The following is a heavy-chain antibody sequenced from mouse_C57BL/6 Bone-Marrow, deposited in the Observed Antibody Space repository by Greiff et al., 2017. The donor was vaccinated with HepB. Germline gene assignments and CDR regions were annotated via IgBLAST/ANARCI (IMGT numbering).Heavy chain of an antibody. CDR1: GYTFTSYW. V-gene: IGHV1-7*01. D-gene: IGHD2-1*01. Sequence: QVQLKESGAELAKPGASVKLSCKASGYTFTSYWMHWVKQRPGQGLEWIGYINPSSGYTKYNQKFKDKATLTADKSSSTAYMQLSSLTYEDSAVYYCARGAIYYGNYETYYFDYWGQGTTLTVSS. J-gene: IGHJ2*01. CDR3: ARGAIYYGNYETYYFDY. CDR2: INPSSGYT.